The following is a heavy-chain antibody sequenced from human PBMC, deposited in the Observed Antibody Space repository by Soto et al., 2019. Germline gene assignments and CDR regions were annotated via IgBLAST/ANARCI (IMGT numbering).Heavy chain of an antibody. CDR1: GYTFTNYD. Sequence: QVHLVQSGAEVKKPGASVKVSCKASGYTFTNYDINWVRQAPGQGLEWMGWISTYTGNTNYAQKLQGRVTMTTDTATSTAYKDLRSLRSDDTPVYYCARGYYYGSGRPTPGGMDVWGQGTTVTVSS. V-gene: IGHV1-18*01. CDR3: ARGYYYGSGRPTPGGMDV. D-gene: IGHD3-10*01. CDR2: ISTYTGNT. J-gene: IGHJ6*02.